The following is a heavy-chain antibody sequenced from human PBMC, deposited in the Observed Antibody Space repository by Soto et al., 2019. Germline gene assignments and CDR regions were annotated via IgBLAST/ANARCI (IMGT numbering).Heavy chain of an antibody. V-gene: IGHV3-30-3*01. D-gene: IGHD6-19*01. CDR2: ISYDGSNK. CDR3: ARGGLLHGPNYYYYGMDV. CDR1: GFTFSSYA. J-gene: IGHJ6*02. Sequence: GGSLRLSRAASGFTFSSYAMHWVRQGPGKGVGWVAVISYDGSNKYYADSVKGRFTISRDNSKNTLYLQMNSLRAEDTAVYYCARGGLLHGPNYYYYGMDVWGQGTTVTGSS.